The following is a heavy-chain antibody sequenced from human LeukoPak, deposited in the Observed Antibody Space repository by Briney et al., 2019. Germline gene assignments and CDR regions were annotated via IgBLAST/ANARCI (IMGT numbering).Heavy chain of an antibody. D-gene: IGHD3-9*01. CDR3: AKGQLYYDILTGAFDFDY. J-gene: IGHJ4*02. V-gene: IGHV3-48*03. CDR2: ISGTSSTI. Sequence: GGSLRLSCAASGFTFSSYEMNWVRQAPGKGLEWVSYISGTSSTIHYADSVKGRFTISRDNAKDSLYLQMNSLRVEDTAVYYCAKGQLYYDILTGAFDFDYWGQGTLVTVSS. CDR1: GFTFSSYE.